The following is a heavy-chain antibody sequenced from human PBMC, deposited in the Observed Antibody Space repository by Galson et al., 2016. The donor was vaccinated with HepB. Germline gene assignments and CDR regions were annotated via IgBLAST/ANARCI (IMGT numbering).Heavy chain of an antibody. V-gene: IGHV6-1*01. J-gene: IGHJ6*03. CDR1: GDSVSSNNAG. D-gene: IGHD2-2*01. CDR2: TYYWAKWYY. Sequence: CAISGDSVSSNNAGWNWIRQSPSRGPEWLGKTYYWAKWYYDYSGSLKGRITISPDTSKNQFSLHLNSVTPEDTAVYYCVREPPVVSPTYYYYMDVWGEGTTVTVSS. CDR3: VREPPVVSPTYYYYMDV.